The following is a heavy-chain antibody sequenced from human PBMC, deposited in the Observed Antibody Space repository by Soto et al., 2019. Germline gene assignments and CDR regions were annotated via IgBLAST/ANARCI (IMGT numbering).Heavy chain of an antibody. J-gene: IGHJ4*02. V-gene: IGHV1-3*01. D-gene: IGHD3-22*01. CDR1: GYTFSSYA. CDR3: ARDGTYYYDSSLTFDY. CDR2: INAGNGST. Sequence: GASVTVSCQASGYTFSSYAMHWVRQAPGQRLEWMGWINAGNGSTYYADSVKGRFTISRDNSKNTLYLQMNSLRAEDTAVYYCARDGTYYYDSSLTFDYWGQGTLVTVSS.